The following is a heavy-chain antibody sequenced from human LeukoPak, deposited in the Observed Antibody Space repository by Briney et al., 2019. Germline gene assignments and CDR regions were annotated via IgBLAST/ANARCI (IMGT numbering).Heavy chain of an antibody. CDR2: MNPNSGNT. D-gene: IGHD3-3*01. CDR1: GYTFTSYD. CDR3: ARGRSEYYDFRSGYGPPYYYGMDV. J-gene: IGHJ6*02. Sequence: GASVKVSCKASGYTFTSYDINWVRQATGQGLEWMGWMNPNSGNTGYAQKFQGRVTMTRNTSISTAYMELSSLRSEDTAVYYCARGRSEYYDFRSGYGPPYYYGMDVWGQGTTVTVSS. V-gene: IGHV1-8*01.